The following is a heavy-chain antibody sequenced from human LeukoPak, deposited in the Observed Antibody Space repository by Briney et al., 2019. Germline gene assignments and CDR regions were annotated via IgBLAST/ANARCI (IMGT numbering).Heavy chain of an antibody. CDR1: GGTFSSYA. V-gene: IGHV1-69*06. CDR2: IIPIFGTA. Sequence: AASVTVSCKASGGTFSSYAISWVRQAPGQGLEWMGGIIPIFGTANYAQKFQGRVTITADKSTSTAYMELSSLRSEDTAVYYCARDINYDFWSGLGYWGQGTLVTVSS. CDR3: ARDINYDFWSGLGY. D-gene: IGHD3-3*01. J-gene: IGHJ4*02.